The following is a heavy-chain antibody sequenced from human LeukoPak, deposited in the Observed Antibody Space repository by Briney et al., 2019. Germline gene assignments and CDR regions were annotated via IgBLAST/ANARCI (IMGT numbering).Heavy chain of an antibody. Sequence: PSETLSLTCTLSGGSISSYYWSWIRQPPGKGLEWIGYIYYSGSTNYNPSLKSRVTISVDTSKNQFSLKLSAVTAADTAVYYCARNDLEMATIGGGFDYWGQGTLVTVSS. J-gene: IGHJ4*02. CDR1: GGSISSYY. V-gene: IGHV4-59*01. CDR3: ARNDLEMATIGGGFDY. CDR2: IYYSGST. D-gene: IGHD5-24*01.